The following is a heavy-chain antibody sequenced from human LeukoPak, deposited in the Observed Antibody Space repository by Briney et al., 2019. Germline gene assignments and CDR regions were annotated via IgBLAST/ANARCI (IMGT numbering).Heavy chain of an antibody. CDR3: ATSGCSSTSCYGLFSGWFAP. V-gene: IGHV3-30*04. Sequence: GGSLRLSCAASGFTFSSYAMHWVRQAPGKGLEWVAVISYDGSNKYYADSVKGRFTISRDNSKNTRYLQMNSLRAEDTAVYYCATSGCSSTSCYGLFSGWFAPWGQGTLVTVSS. CDR2: ISYDGSNK. D-gene: IGHD2-2*01. CDR1: GFTFSSYA. J-gene: IGHJ5*02.